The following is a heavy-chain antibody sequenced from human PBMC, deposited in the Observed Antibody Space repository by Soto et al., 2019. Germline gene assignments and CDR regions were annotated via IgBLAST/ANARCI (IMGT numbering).Heavy chain of an antibody. CDR2: ISYDGSNK. J-gene: IGHJ3*02. V-gene: IGHV3-30-3*01. D-gene: IGHD4-17*01. CDR1: GFTFSSYA. Sequence: QVQLVESGGGVVQPGRSLRLSCAASGFTFSSYAMHWVRQAPGKGLEWVAVISYDGSNKYYADSVKGRFTISRDNSKNTLYLQMNSLRAEDTAVYYWVLTNYGDYPDAFDIWGQGTMVTVSS. CDR3: VLTNYGDYPDAFDI.